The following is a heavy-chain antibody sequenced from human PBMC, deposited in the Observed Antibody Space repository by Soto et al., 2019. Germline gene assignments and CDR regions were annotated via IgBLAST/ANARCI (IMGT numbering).Heavy chain of an antibody. CDR3: AKVSSGWYPQRSYFDC. Sequence: GGSLRLSCAASGFTFSSYAMSWVRQAPGKGLEWVSAISGSGGSTYYADSVKGRFTISRDNSKNTLYLQMNSLRAEDTAVYYCAKVSSGWYPQRSYFDCWGQGTLVTVSS. V-gene: IGHV3-23*01. D-gene: IGHD6-19*01. CDR1: GFTFSSYA. J-gene: IGHJ4*02. CDR2: ISGSGGST.